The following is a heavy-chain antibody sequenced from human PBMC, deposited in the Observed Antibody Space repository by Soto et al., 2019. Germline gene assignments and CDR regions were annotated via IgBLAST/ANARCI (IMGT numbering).Heavy chain of an antibody. Sequence: GGSLRLSCAASGFTFSSYWMHWVRQAPGKGLVWVSRINSDGSSTSYADSVKGRFTISRDNAKNTLYLQMNSLRAEDTAVYYCARDFWSGYYTGNGMDVRGQGTTVTVSS. CDR3: ARDFWSGYYTGNGMDV. CDR1: GFTFSSYW. D-gene: IGHD3-3*01. CDR2: INSDGSST. J-gene: IGHJ6*02. V-gene: IGHV3-74*01.